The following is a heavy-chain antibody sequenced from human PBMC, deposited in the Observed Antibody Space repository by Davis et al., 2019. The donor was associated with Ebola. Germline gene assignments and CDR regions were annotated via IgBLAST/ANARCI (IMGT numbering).Heavy chain of an antibody. CDR2: MNPNSGNT. Sequence: ASVKVSCKASGYTFTSYDINWVRQATGQGLEWMGWMNPNSGNTGYAQKFQGRVTITRDTSASTAYMELSSLRSEDTAVYYCARPRGLTTVTPIDYWGQGTLVTVSS. CDR1: GYTFTSYD. CDR3: ARPRGLTTVTPIDY. D-gene: IGHD4-17*01. V-gene: IGHV1-8*01. J-gene: IGHJ4*02.